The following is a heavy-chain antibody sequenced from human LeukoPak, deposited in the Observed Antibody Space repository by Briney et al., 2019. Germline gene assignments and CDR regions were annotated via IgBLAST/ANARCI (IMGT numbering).Heavy chain of an antibody. Sequence: GGSLRLSCAVSGFTFSSFWMTWFRQVPGKGLKWVATIKHDGSDKYYVDSVKGRFTISRDNAKKSLYLQMNSLRAEDAALYYCARGGISSFDYWGQGTLVTVSS. CDR3: ARGGISSFDY. D-gene: IGHD2-15*01. CDR1: GFTFSSFW. V-gene: IGHV3-7*01. CDR2: IKHDGSDK. J-gene: IGHJ4*02.